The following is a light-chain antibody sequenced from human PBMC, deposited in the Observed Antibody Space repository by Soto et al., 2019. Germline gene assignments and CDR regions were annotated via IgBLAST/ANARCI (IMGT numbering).Light chain of an antibody. CDR1: QDIRGA. J-gene: IGKJ5*01. CDR2: DVS. Sequence: AIQVTQSPSSLSASVGDRVTITCRASQDIRGALAWYQQKPGKAPKLLIYDVSTLEGGVPSRFSGSGSVTEFTLTISSLQPEDFGTYYCQQFNSYPISFGHGTRLEIK. V-gene: IGKV1-13*02. CDR3: QQFNSYPIS.